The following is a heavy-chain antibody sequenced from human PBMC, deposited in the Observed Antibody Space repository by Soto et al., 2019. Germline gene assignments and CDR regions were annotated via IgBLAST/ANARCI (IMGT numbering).Heavy chain of an antibody. J-gene: IGHJ4*02. CDR1: GYTFISYD. CDR2: MNPNRGNT. CDR3: VRGLYTGYEWGDH. D-gene: IGHD5-12*01. V-gene: IGHV1-8*01. Sequence: VQLVQSGAEVKKPGASVKVSCKASGYTFISYDINWVRQAPGQGLEWMGWMNPNRGNTDYAQKFQGRVTMTRNTSITTAYMELRSLTSGDTAVYFCVRGLYTGYEWGDHWGQGTLITVSS.